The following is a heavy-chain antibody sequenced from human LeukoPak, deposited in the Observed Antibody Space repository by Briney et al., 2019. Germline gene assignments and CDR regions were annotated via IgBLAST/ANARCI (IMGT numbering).Heavy chain of an antibody. CDR3: ARDLLVDY. J-gene: IGHJ4*02. D-gene: IGHD2-8*02. CDR2: INPNSGGT. Sequence: ASVKVSCKASGCTFTGYYMHWVRQAPGHGLEWMGRINPNSGGTNYAQKFQGRVTMTRNTSISTGYMELSRLRPDDTAVYYCARDLLVDYWGQGTLVTVSS. V-gene: IGHV1-2*06. CDR1: GCTFTGYY.